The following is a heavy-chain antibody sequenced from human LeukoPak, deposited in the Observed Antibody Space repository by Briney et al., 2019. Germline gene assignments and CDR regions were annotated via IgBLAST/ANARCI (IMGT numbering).Heavy chain of an antibody. J-gene: IGHJ4*02. V-gene: IGHV3-7*03. CDR3: VRDKLTGASRLDY. D-gene: IGHD7-27*01. CDR2: IKQDGSEI. CDR1: GFTFSSYW. Sequence: GGSLRLSCEASGFTFSSYWMSWVRQAPGKELEWVANIKQDGSEIYYVDSVKGRFTISRDNAKNSLYLQMNSLRAEDTAVYYCVRDKLTGASRLDYWGQGTLLTVSS.